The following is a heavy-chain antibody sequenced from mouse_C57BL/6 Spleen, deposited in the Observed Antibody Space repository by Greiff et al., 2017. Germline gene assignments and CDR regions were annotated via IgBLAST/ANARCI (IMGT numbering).Heavy chain of an antibody. V-gene: IGHV5-17*01. Sequence: EVKLVESGGGLVKPGGSLKLSCAASGFTFSDYGMHWVRQAPEKGLEWVAYISSGSSTIYYADTVKGRFTISRDNAKNTLFLQMTSLRSEDPAMYYCAREEDYGSSYAMDYWGQGTSVTVSS. D-gene: IGHD1-1*01. CDR2: ISSGSSTI. J-gene: IGHJ4*01. CDR1: GFTFSDYG. CDR3: AREEDYGSSYAMDY.